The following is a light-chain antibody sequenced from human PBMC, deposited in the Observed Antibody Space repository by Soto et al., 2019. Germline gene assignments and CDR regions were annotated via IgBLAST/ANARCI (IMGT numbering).Light chain of an antibody. J-gene: IGKJ1*01. CDR3: QQSYSTPPWT. CDR2: AAS. V-gene: IGKV1-39*01. Sequence: DIQMTQSPSSLSASVGDRVTITCRASQSISSYLNWYQQKPWKAPKLLIYAASSLQSAVPSRFSGSGSGTDFTLTISSLQPEDFATYYCQQSYSTPPWTFGQGTKVEIK. CDR1: QSISSY.